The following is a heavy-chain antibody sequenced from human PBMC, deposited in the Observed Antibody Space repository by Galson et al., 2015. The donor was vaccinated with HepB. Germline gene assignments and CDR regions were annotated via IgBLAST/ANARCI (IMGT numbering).Heavy chain of an antibody. J-gene: IGHJ3*02. CDR3: ARDGRPDNYDIWSGYYGVSFAFDI. V-gene: IGHV3-48*02. CDR1: GFTFSAYS. CDR2: ITSSGYTK. D-gene: IGHD3-3*01. Sequence: SLRLSCAPSGFTFSAYSMTWVRQAPGKGLEWISYITSSGYTKYYADSVKGRFTISRDNAKNSLYLQMDSLRDEDTAVYYCARDGRPDNYDIWSGYYGVSFAFDIWGQGTMVTV.